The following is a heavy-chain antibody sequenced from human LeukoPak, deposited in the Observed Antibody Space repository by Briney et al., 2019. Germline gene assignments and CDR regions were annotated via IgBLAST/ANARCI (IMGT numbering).Heavy chain of an antibody. CDR1: GFTFSSYS. D-gene: IGHD4-17*01. CDR3: ARDYTSVTTSKLYYYGMDV. CDR2: ISSSSSYI. V-gene: IGHV3-21*01. Sequence: GGSLRLSCAASGFTFSSYSMNWVRQAPGKGLEWVSSISSSSSYIYYADSVKGRFTISRDNAKNSLYLRMNSLRAEDTAVYYCARDYTSVTTSKLYYYGMDVWGQGTTVTVSS. J-gene: IGHJ6*02.